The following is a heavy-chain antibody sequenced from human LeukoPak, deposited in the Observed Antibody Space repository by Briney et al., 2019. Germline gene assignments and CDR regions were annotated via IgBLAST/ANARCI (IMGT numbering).Heavy chain of an antibody. Sequence: SETLSLTCTVSGGSISSSSYYWGWIRQPPGKGLEWIGSIYYSGSTYYNPSLKSRVTISVDRSKNQFSLKLSSVTAADTAVYYCSGGRSGALDPWGQGTLVTVSS. J-gene: IGHJ5*02. CDR1: GGSISSSSYY. V-gene: IGHV4-39*07. CDR3: SGGRSGALDP. CDR2: IYYSGST. D-gene: IGHD3-10*01.